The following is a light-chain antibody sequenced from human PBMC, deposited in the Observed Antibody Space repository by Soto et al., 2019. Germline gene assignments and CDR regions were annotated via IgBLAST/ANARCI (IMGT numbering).Light chain of an antibody. J-gene: IGKJ2*01. V-gene: IGKV3-20*01. CDR2: AAS. CDR3: QQFNDWPRT. Sequence: ETVLTQSPSILSLSPGERATLSCRASQNVRSSSLAWYQQKPGQAPRLLIYAASTRVTGVADRFSGSGSGTDFTLTISSLQSEDFAVYYCQQFNDWPRTFGLGTK. CDR1: QNVRSSS.